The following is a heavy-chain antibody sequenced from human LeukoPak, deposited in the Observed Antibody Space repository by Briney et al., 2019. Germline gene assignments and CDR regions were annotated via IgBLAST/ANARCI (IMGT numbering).Heavy chain of an antibody. CDR2: LSTDNGDT. CDR1: AYTFTRYG. V-gene: IGHV1-18*01. J-gene: IGHJ5*02. CDR3: ARDNSVRDEAWWFNP. Sequence: ASVKVSCKASAYTFTRYGISWVRQAPGQGLEWMGWLSTDNGDTNYAQKFQGRVTLTRDMSTSTDYLELSSLRSEDTAVYYCARDNSVRDEAWWFNPWGQGTLVTVSS. D-gene: IGHD5-24*01.